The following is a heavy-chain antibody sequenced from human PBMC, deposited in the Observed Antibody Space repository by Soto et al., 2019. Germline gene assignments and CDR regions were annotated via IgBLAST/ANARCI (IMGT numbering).Heavy chain of an antibody. V-gene: IGHV4-31*03. Sequence: TLSLTCTVSGGSISSGGYYWSWIRQHPGKVLEWIGYIYYSGSTYYNPSLKSRVTISVDTSKNQFSLKLSSVTAADTAVYYCARDSNYYDSSGSHRYFDYWGQETLVTVSS. CDR1: GGSISSGGYY. D-gene: IGHD3-22*01. J-gene: IGHJ4*02. CDR2: IYYSGST. CDR3: ARDSNYYDSSGSHRYFDY.